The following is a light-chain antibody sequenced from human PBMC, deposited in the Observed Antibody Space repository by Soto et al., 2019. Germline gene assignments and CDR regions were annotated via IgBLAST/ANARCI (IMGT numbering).Light chain of an antibody. Sequence: EIMLGQSAWTQSLAAVAVAPLSCSTTHRVVSRNLAWYQQKSGQAPRLLIYGASSRATDMPGRFSGSGSGTEFTLTISSLQPEDFAVYYCQQYDSSPWTFGQGTKVDIK. J-gene: IGKJ1*01. CDR3: QQYDSSPWT. CDR1: HRVVSRN. V-gene: IGKV3-20*01. CDR2: GAS.